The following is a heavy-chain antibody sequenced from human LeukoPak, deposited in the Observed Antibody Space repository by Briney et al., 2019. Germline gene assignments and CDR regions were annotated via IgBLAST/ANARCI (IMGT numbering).Heavy chain of an antibody. D-gene: IGHD6-19*01. CDR2: ISASGASP. V-gene: IGHV3-23*01. CDR3: AKRAVAGTYYFDY. J-gene: IGHJ4*02. Sequence: GGSLRLSCAASGFTLNSDAMSWVRQAPGKGLEWVSIISASGASPYYADSVKGRFTISRDNSKNTLYLQMNSLRAEDTAVYYCAKRAVAGTYYFDYWGQGTLVTVSS. CDR1: GFTLNSDA.